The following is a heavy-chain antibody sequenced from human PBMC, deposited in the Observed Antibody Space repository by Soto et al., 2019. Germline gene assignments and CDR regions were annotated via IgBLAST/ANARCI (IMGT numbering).Heavy chain of an antibody. Sequence: QVQLQESGPGLVKPSQTLSLTCTVSGDSVSGGDSYWSWIRQLPGKALEWIGYTSFSGYTSYSPSLKSRVTISVDMSKSQFSLRLTSVTAADTAIYYCVRGGNPYHYATSGPGTFDKWGQGTLVSVSS. J-gene: IGHJ4*02. CDR1: GDSVSGGDSY. CDR2: TSFSGYT. D-gene: IGHD3-22*01. V-gene: IGHV4-30-4*01. CDR3: VRGGNPYHYATSGPGTFDK.